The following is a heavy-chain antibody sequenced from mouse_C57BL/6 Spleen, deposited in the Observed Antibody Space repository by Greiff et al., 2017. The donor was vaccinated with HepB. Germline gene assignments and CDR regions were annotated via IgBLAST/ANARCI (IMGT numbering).Heavy chain of an antibody. V-gene: IGHV1-55*01. J-gene: IGHJ2*01. D-gene: IGHD1-1*01. CDR2: IYPGSGST. Sequence: QVQLQQPGAELVKPGPSVKMSCKASGYTFTSYWITWVKQRPGQGLEGIGDIYPGSGSTNYNEKLKSKATLTVDTSSSTAYMKLSSLTSEDSAVYYCARGSDGSKDYFDYWGQGTTLTVSS. CDR1: GYTFTSYW. CDR3: ARGSDGSKDYFDY.